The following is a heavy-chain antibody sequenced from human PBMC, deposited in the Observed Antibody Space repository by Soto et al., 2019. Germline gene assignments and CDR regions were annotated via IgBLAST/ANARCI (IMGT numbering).Heavy chain of an antibody. V-gene: IGHV1-18*01. CDR1: GYTFTSYG. J-gene: IGHJ6*02. CDR2: ISAYNGNT. Sequence: GASVKVSCKASGYTFTSYGISWVRQAPGQGLEWMGWISAYNGNTNYAQKLQGRVTMTTDTSTSTAYMELRSLRSDDTAVYYCAREKDCTNGVCRNYYYCYYGMDVRGQGTTVTVS. D-gene: IGHD2-8*01. CDR3: AREKDCTNGVCRNYYYCYYGMDV.